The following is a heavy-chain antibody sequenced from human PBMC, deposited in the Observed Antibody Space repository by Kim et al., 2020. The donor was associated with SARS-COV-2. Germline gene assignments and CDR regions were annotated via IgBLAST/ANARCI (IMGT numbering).Heavy chain of an antibody. CDR2: ISDTGANT. CDR3: AKDSENGKSHPFDY. D-gene: IGHD1-1*01. V-gene: IGHV3-23*01. J-gene: IGHJ4*02. CDR1: GFMFNNYA. Sequence: GGSLRLSCTTSGFMFNNYAMSWVRQAPGKGLEWVSAISDTGANTYYTDSVKGRFTISRDNSKNTLYLQMNSLRAEDTAIYYCAKDSENGKSHPFDYWGQGTLVTVSS.